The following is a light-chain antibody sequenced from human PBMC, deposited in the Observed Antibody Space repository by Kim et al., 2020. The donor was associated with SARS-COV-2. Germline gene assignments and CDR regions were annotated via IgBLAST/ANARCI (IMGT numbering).Light chain of an antibody. CDR2: DAS. J-gene: IGKJ4*01. V-gene: IGKV3-15*01. CDR1: QSVGSN. CDR3: QQYNNWLT. Sequence: SVSPGERATLSCRASQSVGSNLAWYQQTPGQAPRLLIYDASTRATGLPARFSGSGSGTEFTLTISSLQSEDSAVYYCQQYNNWLTFGGGTKVDIK.